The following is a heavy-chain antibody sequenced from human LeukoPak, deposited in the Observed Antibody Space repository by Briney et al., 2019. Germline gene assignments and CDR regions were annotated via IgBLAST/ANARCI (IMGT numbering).Heavy chain of an antibody. V-gene: IGHV3-21*01. CDR2: ISSSNYI. D-gene: IGHD1-1*01. Sequence: GGSLRLSCAASGFTFNSFTMNWVRQAPGKGLEWVSSISSSNYIYYADSVKGRFTISRDNAKSSLSLQMNSLSAEDTAIYYCARDGYNSANGIDVWGQGTMVTVSS. CDR1: GFTFNSFT. J-gene: IGHJ3*01. CDR3: ARDGYNSANGIDV.